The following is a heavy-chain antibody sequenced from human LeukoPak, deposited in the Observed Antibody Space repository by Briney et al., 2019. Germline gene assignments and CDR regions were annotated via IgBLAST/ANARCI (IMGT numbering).Heavy chain of an antibody. V-gene: IGHV1-8*01. Sequence: GASVKVSCKASGYTFTSYDINWVRQATGQGLEWMGWMNPNSGNTGYAQKFQGRVTMTTDTSTSTAYMELRSLRSDDTAVYYCARDRGSSWYFNYYYYYMDVWGKGTTVTVSS. CDR1: GYTFTSYD. CDR3: ARDRGSSWYFNYYYYYMDV. J-gene: IGHJ6*03. CDR2: MNPNSGNT. D-gene: IGHD6-13*01.